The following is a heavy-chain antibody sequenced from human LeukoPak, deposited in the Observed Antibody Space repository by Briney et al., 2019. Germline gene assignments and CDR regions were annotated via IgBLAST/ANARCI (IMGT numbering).Heavy chain of an antibody. CDR1: GGSISSYY. CDR3: ARGSLDSSGYFNN. CDR2: IYYSGST. J-gene: IGHJ4*02. D-gene: IGHD3-22*01. V-gene: IGHV4-59*01. Sequence: SETLSLTCTVSGGSISSYYWSWIRQPPGKGLEWIGYIYYSGSTNYNPSLKSRVTISVDTSKNQFSLKLSSVTAADTAVYYCARGSLDSSGYFNNWGQGTLDTVSS.